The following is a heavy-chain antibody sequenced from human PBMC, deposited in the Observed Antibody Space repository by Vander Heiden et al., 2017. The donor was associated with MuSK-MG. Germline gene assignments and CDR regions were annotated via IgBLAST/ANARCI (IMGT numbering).Heavy chain of an antibody. D-gene: IGHD3-22*01. CDR1: GYTFTGYY. J-gene: IGHJ4*02. CDR3: ARDWAHDSSGYSTRDY. V-gene: IGHV1-2*02. Sequence: QVQLVQSGAEVKKPGASVKVSCKASGYTFTGYYMHWVRQAPGQGLEWMGWINPNSGGTNYAQKFQGRVTMTRDTSTSTAYMELSRLRSDDTAVYYCARDWAHDSSGYSTRDYWGQGTLVTVSS. CDR2: INPNSGGT.